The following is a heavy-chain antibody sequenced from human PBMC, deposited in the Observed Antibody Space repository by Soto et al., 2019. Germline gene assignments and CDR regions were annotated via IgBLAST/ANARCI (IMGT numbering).Heavy chain of an antibody. V-gene: IGHV1-3*01. CDR2: INVGNGNT. D-gene: IGHD6-13*01. CDR1: GYTFTTNA. J-gene: IGHJ4*02. Sequence: QVQLVQSGAEVEMPGASVRVSCKASGYTFTTNAIHWVRQAPGQRPEWMGWINVGNGNTKYSQKFQGRFTTTRDTSANTAYREQSSLRSEDTVVDYWARDRAGGYLGYWGQGALVTVSS. CDR3: ARDRAGGYLGY.